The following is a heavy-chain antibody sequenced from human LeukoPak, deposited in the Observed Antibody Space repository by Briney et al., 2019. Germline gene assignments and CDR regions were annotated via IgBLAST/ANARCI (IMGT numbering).Heavy chain of an antibody. J-gene: IGHJ4*02. CDR2: ISYDGSNK. CDR1: GSTFSSYA. Sequence: GGSLRPSCAASGSTFSSYAMHWVRQAPGKGLEWVAVISYDGSNKYYADSVKGRFTISRDNSKNTLYLQMNSLRAEDTAVYYCARDLMVRGVINIFDYWGQGTLVTVSS. D-gene: IGHD3-10*01. V-gene: IGHV3-30*04. CDR3: ARDLMVRGVINIFDY.